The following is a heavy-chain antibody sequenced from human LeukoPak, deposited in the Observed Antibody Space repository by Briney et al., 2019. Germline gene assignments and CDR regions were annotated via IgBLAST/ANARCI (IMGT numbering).Heavy chain of an antibody. V-gene: IGHV4-30-4*01. Sequence: SQTLSLTCTVSGGSISSGDYYWSWIRQPPGKGLAWIGYIYYSGSTYYNPSLKSRVTISVDTSKNQFSLKLSSVTAADTAVYYCARDTTTMVRGVINGFDYWGQGTLVTVSS. CDR3: ARDTTTMVRGVINGFDY. CDR2: IYYSGST. J-gene: IGHJ4*02. CDR1: GGSISSGDYY. D-gene: IGHD3-10*01.